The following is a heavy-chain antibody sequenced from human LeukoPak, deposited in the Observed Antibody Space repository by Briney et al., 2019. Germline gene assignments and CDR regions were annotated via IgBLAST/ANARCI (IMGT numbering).Heavy chain of an antibody. J-gene: IGHJ6*03. CDR1: GGSISSGSYY. V-gene: IGHV4-61*02. Sequence: SETLSLTCTVSGGSISSGSYYWSWIRQPAGKGLEWIGRIYTSGSTNYNPSLKSRVTISVDTSKNQFSLELSSVTAADTAVYYCARGIFGVVKSHYYYHYYMDVWGKGTTVTVSS. CDR3: ARGIFGVVKSHYYYHYYMDV. D-gene: IGHD3-3*01. CDR2: IYTSGST.